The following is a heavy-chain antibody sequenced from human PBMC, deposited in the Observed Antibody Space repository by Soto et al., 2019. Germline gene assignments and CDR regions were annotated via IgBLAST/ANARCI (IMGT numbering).Heavy chain of an antibody. CDR2: IIPILGIA. D-gene: IGHD6-19*01. V-gene: IGHV1-69*02. CDR3: ASLGHRAVAETSNY. J-gene: IGHJ4*02. CDR1: GGTFSSYT. Sequence: VASVKVSCKASGGTFSSYTISWVRQAPGQGLEWMGRIIPILGIANYAQKFQGRVTITADKSTSTAYMELSSLRSEDTAVYYCASLGHRAVAETSNYWGQGTLVTVSS.